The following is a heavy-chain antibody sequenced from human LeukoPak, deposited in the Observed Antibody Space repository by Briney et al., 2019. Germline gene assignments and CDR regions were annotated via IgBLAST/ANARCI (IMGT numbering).Heavy chain of an antibody. CDR2: IGPGGDI. CDR3: ARRFDS. Sequence: GGSLRLSCAASGFRFTAYSMKWVRQAPGRGLEGISYIGPGGDIYYADSVTGRFTVSRDTAKNSLYLQMNGLRVEDTAVYYCARRFDSWGQGTLVTVSS. V-gene: IGHV3-48*01. CDR1: GFRFTAYS. J-gene: IGHJ4*02.